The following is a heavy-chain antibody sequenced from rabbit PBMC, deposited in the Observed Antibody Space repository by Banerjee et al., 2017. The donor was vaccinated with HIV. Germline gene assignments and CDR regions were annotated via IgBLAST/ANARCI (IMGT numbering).Heavy chain of an antibody. CDR2: IYVGGYDIA. V-gene: IGHV1S40*01. CDR3: ARSEHYVDAAGVGYADYFNL. D-gene: IGHD6-1*01. J-gene: IGHJ4*01. CDR1: GFDFSSNA. Sequence: QSLEESGGDLVKPGASLTLTCTASGFDFSSNAMCWVRQAPGKGLEWIVCIYVGGYDIAYFASWAKGRFTISKTSSTAVTLQMTSLTAADTATYFCARSEHYVDAAGVGYADYFNLWGPGTLVTVS.